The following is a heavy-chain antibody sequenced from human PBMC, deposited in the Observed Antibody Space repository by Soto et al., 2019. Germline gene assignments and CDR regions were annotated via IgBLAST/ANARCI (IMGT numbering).Heavy chain of an antibody. J-gene: IGHJ4*02. Sequence: EVQLLESGGGLVQPGGSLRLSCAASGFTFSSYAMSWVRQAPGKGLEWVSAISGSGGSTYYADSVKGRFTISRDNSKNTLYLQMNSLRAEDTAVYYCAKDRDIVVVVAANEDYWGQGTLVTVSS. D-gene: IGHD2-15*01. CDR3: AKDRDIVVVVAANEDY. V-gene: IGHV3-23*01. CDR1: GFTFSSYA. CDR2: ISGSGGST.